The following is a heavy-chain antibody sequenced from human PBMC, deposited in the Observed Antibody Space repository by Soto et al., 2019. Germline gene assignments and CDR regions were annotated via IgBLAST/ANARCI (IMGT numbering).Heavy chain of an antibody. V-gene: IGHV3-48*03. D-gene: IGHD3-10*01. J-gene: IGHJ4*02. CDR3: ARGAGRWLQSRALFDY. CDR1: GFTFSSYE. Sequence: EVQLVESGGGLVQPGGSLRLSCAASGFTFSSYEMNWVRQAPGKGLEWVSYISSSGSTIYYADSVKGRFTISRDNAKNSLYLQMNSLRAEDTAVYYCARGAGRWLQSRALFDYWGQGTLVTVSS. CDR2: ISSSGSTI.